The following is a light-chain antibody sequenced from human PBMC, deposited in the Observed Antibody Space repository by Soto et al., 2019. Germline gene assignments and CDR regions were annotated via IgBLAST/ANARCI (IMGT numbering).Light chain of an antibody. CDR1: NIGRKS. V-gene: IGLV3-21*01. J-gene: IGLJ3*02. CDR3: QVSQV. CDR2: YDS. Sequence: SYELTQPPSVSVAPGKTARITCGGNNIGRKSVHWYQQKPGKAPVLVIYYDSDRPSGIPERFAGSNSGNTAHLTISRVEAGDEADYSCQVSQVFGGGTKVTVL.